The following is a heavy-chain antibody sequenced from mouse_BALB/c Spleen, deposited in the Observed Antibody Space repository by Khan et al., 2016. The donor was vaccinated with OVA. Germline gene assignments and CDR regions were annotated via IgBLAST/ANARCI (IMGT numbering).Heavy chain of an antibody. V-gene: IGHV2-3*01. CDR3: AKDRGYDAVDY. Sequence: QVQLKQSGPGLVAPSQSLSITCTVSGFSLTSYGVSWVRQPPGKGLEWLGVIWGDGNTNFHSALRSRLSTSKDNSKSQVFLKLNSLQTDDTATCYCAKDRGYDAVDYWGQGTSVTVSS. CDR2: IWGDGNT. J-gene: IGHJ4*01. CDR1: GFSLTSYG.